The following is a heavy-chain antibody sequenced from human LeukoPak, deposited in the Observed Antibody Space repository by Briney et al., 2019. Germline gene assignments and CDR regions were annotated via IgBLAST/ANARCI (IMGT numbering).Heavy chain of an antibody. CDR3: ARAAGWYYFDY. D-gene: IGHD6-19*01. V-gene: IGHV4-59*01. Sequence: SETLSLTCSVSGDSISSSYWSWIRQHPGKGLEWIGYIYYTGSTNYNPSLKSRVTISVDTSKNQFSLKLSSVTAADTAVYYCARAAGWYYFDYWGQGTLVTVSS. CDR1: GDSISSSY. CDR2: IYYTGST. J-gene: IGHJ4*02.